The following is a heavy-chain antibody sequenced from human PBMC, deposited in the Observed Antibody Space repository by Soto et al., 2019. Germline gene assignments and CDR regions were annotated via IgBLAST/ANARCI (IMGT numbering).Heavy chain of an antibody. J-gene: IGHJ4*02. Sequence: QVQLVQSGAEVKKPGASVKVSCKVSGYTFTGNYMHWMRQAPGQGPEWMGWINPRNGDTDYAQKFQGRVTITRDTSINTGYMDLSRLTSDDPAIYFCVRGGGVDVVTPTRIVFDYWGQGTLLTVSS. CDR2: INPRNGDT. V-gene: IGHV1-2*02. D-gene: IGHD2-21*02. CDR3: VRGGGVDVVTPTRIVFDY. CDR1: GYTFTGNY.